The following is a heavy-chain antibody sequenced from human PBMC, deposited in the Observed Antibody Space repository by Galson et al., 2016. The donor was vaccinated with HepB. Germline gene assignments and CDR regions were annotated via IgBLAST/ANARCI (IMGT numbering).Heavy chain of an antibody. CDR1: GFIVSSHY. CDR2: IYSGGAT. J-gene: IGHJ5*01. CDR3: ARDPGRVAAAGHLDS. D-gene: IGHD6-13*01. Sequence: SLRLSCAGSGFIVSSHYLNWVRQAPGKGLEWVAIIYSGGATYYADSVKGRFTISRDNPKNTLYLQMDGLRVEDTAVYYCARDPGRVAAAGHLDSWGQGTLVTVS. V-gene: IGHV3-53*01.